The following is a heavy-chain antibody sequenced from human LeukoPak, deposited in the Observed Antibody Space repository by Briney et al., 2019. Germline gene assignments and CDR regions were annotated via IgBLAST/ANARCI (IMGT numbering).Heavy chain of an antibody. V-gene: IGHV4-38-2*02. Sequence: KPSETLSLTCAVSGYSISSGYYWGWTRQPPGEGLEWIGTIYHTANDSYNPPLKSRVTISVDTSTNGISLKVTSVTAADTAVYYCAREPARTPMGTYWGQGTLVTVSS. CDR3: AREPARTPMGTY. CDR1: GYSISSGYY. D-gene: IGHD5-18*01. J-gene: IGHJ4*02. CDR2: IYHTAND.